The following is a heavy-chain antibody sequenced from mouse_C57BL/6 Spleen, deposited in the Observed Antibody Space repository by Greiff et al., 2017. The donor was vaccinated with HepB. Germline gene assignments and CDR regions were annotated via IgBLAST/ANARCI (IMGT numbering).Heavy chain of an antibody. Sequence: VQLQQSGPELVKPGASVKISCKASGYTFTDYYMNWVKQSHGKSLEWIGDINPNNGGTSYNQKFKGKATLTVDKSSSTAYMELRSLTSEDSAVYYCARGGNYGSSGYAMDYWGQGTSVTVSS. D-gene: IGHD1-1*01. V-gene: IGHV1-26*01. CDR1: GYTFTDYY. CDR3: ARGGNYGSSGYAMDY. CDR2: INPNNGGT. J-gene: IGHJ4*01.